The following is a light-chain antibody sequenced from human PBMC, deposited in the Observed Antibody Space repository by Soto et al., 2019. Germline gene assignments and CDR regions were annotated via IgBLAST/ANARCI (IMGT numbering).Light chain of an antibody. V-gene: IGKV3-15*01. CDR2: GAS. CDR1: QSVSSN. CDR3: QQYYTWPLT. Sequence: IVFTQSPCTLSLSPGDRATLSCMASQSVSSNLAWYQQKPGQAPRLLIYGASSRATGIPVRFSGSGSGTEFTLTISSLQSEDFAVYYCQQYYTWPLTFGQGTRLEIK. J-gene: IGKJ5*01.